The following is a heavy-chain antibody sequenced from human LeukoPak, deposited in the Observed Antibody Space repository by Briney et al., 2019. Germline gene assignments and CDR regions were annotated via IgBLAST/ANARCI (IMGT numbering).Heavy chain of an antibody. Sequence: GGSLRLSCATSGFSFDSYWMSWVRQAPGKGLEWVANINQDGSEKNYVESVKGRFTISRETAKNSLYLQMNSLRAENTAVYYCARNKTNPYFDSWGQGSLVTVSS. V-gene: IGHV3-7*01. CDR1: GFSFDSYW. CDR3: ARNKTNPYFDS. CDR2: INQDGSEK. D-gene: IGHD1-14*01. J-gene: IGHJ4*02.